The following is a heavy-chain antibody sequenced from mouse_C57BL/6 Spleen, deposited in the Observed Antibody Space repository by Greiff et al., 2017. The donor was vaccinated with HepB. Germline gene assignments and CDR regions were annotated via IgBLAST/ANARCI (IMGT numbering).Heavy chain of an antibody. CDR3: ARYYYYGSRGWYFDV. J-gene: IGHJ1*03. CDR1: GYTFTDYN. V-gene: IGHV1-18*01. CDR2: INPNNGGT. D-gene: IGHD1-1*01. Sequence: VQLQQSGPELVKPGASVKIPCKASGYTFTDYNMDWVKQSHGKSLEWIGDINPNNGGTIYNQKFKGKATLTVDKSSSTAYMELRSLTSEDTAVYYCARYYYYGSRGWYFDVWGTGTTVTVSS.